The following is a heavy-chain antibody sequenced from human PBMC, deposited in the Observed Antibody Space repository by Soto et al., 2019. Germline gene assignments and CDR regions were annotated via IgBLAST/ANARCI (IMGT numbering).Heavy chain of an antibody. Sequence: SETLSLTCTVSGGSISSYYWSWIRQPPGKGLEWIGYIDYSGSTNYNPSLKSRVTITVDTSKNQFSLKLTSVTAADTAVYYCARGVHLWLRGYYYYGLDVWGQGTPVTVSS. CDR2: IDYSGST. CDR1: GGSISSYY. V-gene: IGHV4-59*01. CDR3: ARGVHLWLRGYYYYGLDV. J-gene: IGHJ6*02. D-gene: IGHD5-18*01.